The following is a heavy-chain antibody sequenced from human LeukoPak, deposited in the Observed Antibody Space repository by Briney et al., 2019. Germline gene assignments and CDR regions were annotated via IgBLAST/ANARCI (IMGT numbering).Heavy chain of an antibody. CDR1: GYSFTSYW. V-gene: IGHV5-51*01. D-gene: IGHD2-2*01. CDR2: IYPSDSDT. J-gene: IGHJ4*02. Sequence: RGESLKISCKGSGYSFTSYWIGWVRQMPGKGLEWMGIIYPSDSDTRYSPSFQGQVTISADKSISTAYLQWSSLKASDTAMYYCARDIVVVPAALYYFDYWGQGTLVTVSS. CDR3: ARDIVVVPAALYYFDY.